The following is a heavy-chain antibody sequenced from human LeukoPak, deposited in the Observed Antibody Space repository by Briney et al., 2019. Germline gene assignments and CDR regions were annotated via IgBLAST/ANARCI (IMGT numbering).Heavy chain of an antibody. D-gene: IGHD3-10*01. J-gene: IGHJ6*03. CDR1: GGSISSSSYY. CDR2: IYYSGST. V-gene: IGHV4-39*01. CDR3: ARLGFGESGDYYYMDV. Sequence: SETLSLTCTVSGGSISSSSYYWGWIRQPPGKGLEWIGSIYYSGSTYYNPTLKSRVTISVDTSKNQFSLKLSSVTAADTAVYYCARLGFGESGDYYYMDVWGKGTTVTVSS.